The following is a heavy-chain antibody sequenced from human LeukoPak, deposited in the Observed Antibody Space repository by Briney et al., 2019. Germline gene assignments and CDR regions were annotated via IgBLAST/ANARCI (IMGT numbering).Heavy chain of an antibody. CDR3: ARQTIIAAAGTGAFDI. CDR1: GGSISSGDYY. Sequence: SETLSLTCTVSGGSISSGDYYWSWIRQPPGKGLEWIGYIYYSGSTYYNLSLKSRVTISVDTSKNQFSLKLSSVTAADTAVYYCARQTIIAAAGTGAFDIWGQGTMVTVSS. D-gene: IGHD6-13*01. V-gene: IGHV4-30-4*01. J-gene: IGHJ3*02. CDR2: IYYSGST.